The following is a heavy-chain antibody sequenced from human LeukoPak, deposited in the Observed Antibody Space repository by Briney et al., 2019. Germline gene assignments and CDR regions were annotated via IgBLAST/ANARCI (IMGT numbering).Heavy chain of an antibody. CDR1: GFTFDDYA. CDR2: ISWNSGSI. V-gene: IGHV3-9*01. D-gene: IGHD6-13*01. CDR3: AKDIVPALGSSWSPAHDY. J-gene: IGHJ4*02. Sequence: GGSLRLSCAASGFTFDDYAMHWVRQAPGKGLEWVSGISWNSGSIGYADSVKGRFTISRDNAKNSLYLQMNSLRAEDTALYYCAKDIVPALGSSWSPAHDYWGQGTLVTVSS.